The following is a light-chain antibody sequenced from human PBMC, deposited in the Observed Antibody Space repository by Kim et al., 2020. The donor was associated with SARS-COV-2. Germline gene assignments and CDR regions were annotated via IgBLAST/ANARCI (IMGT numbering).Light chain of an antibody. Sequence: QRLHISCSGSSSNIGSNTVNWYQQLPGTAPKLLIYSNNQRPSGVPDRFSGSKSGTSASLAISGLQSEDEADYYCAAWDDSLNGLYVFGTGTKVTVL. CDR1: SSNIGSNT. CDR3: AAWDDSLNGLYV. J-gene: IGLJ1*01. V-gene: IGLV1-44*01. CDR2: SNN.